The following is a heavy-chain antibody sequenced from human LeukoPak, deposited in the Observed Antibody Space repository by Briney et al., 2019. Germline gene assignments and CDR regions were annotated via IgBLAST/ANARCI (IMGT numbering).Heavy chain of an antibody. Sequence: SETLSLTCTVSGGSISNYYWSWIRQPPGKGLEWIGYIYYSGSTNYNPSLKSRVTISGDTSKNQFSLKLSSVTAADTAVYYCARGMIVVVTAMNWFDPWGQGTLVTVSS. CDR1: GGSISNYY. CDR3: ARGMIVVVTAMNWFDP. D-gene: IGHD2-21*02. V-gene: IGHV4-59*12. CDR2: IYYSGST. J-gene: IGHJ5*02.